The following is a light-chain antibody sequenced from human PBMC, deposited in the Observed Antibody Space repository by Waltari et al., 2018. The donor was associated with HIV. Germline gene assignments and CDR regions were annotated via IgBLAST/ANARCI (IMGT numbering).Light chain of an antibody. Sequence: QSALTQPASMSGSPGQSITISCTGTSSDIGGYDHVCWYQQHPGRAPKLKIYDVSNRPSGVSDRFSGSKSGNTASLTISGLQTEDEADYYCSSFTSGTTWVFGGGTKVTVL. CDR3: SSFTSGTTWV. CDR2: DVS. V-gene: IGLV2-14*03. J-gene: IGLJ3*02. CDR1: SSDIGGYDH.